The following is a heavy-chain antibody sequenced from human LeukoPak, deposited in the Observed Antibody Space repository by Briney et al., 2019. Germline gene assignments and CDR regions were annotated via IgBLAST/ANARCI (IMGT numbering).Heavy chain of an antibody. CDR2: ITNDGRNK. Sequence: GGSLRLSCAASGFTFSNYGMHWVRQAPGKGLEWVAVITNDGRNKYYADSVKGRFTISGDNSKNSVYLQMNSLRGEDTAVYYCAKTPMTNGWYYFDYWGQGSLVTVSS. V-gene: IGHV3-30*18. D-gene: IGHD6-19*01. J-gene: IGHJ4*02. CDR3: AKTPMTNGWYYFDY. CDR1: GFTFSNYG.